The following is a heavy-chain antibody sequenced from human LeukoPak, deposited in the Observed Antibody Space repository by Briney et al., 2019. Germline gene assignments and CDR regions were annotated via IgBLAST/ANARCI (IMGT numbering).Heavy chain of an antibody. D-gene: IGHD1-26*01. CDR3: ARGASGGSYYADPYYYYMDV. CDR1: GGSFSGYY. J-gene: IGHJ6*03. Sequence: SETPSLTCAVYGGSFSGYYWSWIRQPPGKGLEWIGEINHSGSTNYNPSLKSRVTISVDTSKNQFSLKLSSVTAADTAVYYCARGASGGSYYADPYYYYMDVWGKGTTVTVSS. V-gene: IGHV4-34*01. CDR2: INHSGST.